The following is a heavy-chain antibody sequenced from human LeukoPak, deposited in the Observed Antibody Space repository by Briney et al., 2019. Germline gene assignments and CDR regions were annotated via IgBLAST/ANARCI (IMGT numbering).Heavy chain of an antibody. CDR1: GFTFSNYA. J-gene: IGHJ4*02. V-gene: IGHV3-23*01. D-gene: IGHD6-6*01. CDR2: ISGSGGST. CDR3: AKRSSSSSGYFDY. Sequence: GASLRLSRAASGFTFSNYAMSWVRQAPGKGLEWVSAISGSGGSTYYADAVKGRFTISRDISKNTLYLQMHSLRAEDTAIYYCAKRSSSSSGYFDYWGQGTLVTVSS.